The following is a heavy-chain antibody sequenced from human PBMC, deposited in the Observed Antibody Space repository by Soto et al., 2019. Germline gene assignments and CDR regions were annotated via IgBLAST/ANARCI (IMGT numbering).Heavy chain of an antibody. CDR2: IYHSGST. D-gene: IGHD3-10*01. CDR1: GVSSSSSNW. V-gene: IGHV4-4*02. Sequence: PSEPLSLRSTVSGVSSSSSNWWSWERHPPRKGLEWSGGIYHSGSTNYNPSLKSRVTISVDKSKNQFSLKPSSVTAADTPVYYCARVSRLAMVRGVITTFDYWGQGTLVTVS. J-gene: IGHJ4*02. CDR3: ARVSRLAMVRGVITTFDY.